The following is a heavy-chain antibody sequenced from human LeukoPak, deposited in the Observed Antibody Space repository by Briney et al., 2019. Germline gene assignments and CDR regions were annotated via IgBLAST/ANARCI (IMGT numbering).Heavy chain of an antibody. D-gene: IGHD3-10*01. CDR3: ARDLWFGELLFRFDY. J-gene: IGHJ4*02. CDR2: ISSSGSTI. V-gene: IGHV3-48*03. CDR1: GFTFSSYE. Sequence: GGSLRLSRAASGFTFSSYEMNWVRQAPGKGLEWVSYISSSGSTIYYADSVKGRFTISRDNAKNSLYLQMNSLRAEDTAVYYCARDLWFGELLFRFDYWGQGTLVTVSS.